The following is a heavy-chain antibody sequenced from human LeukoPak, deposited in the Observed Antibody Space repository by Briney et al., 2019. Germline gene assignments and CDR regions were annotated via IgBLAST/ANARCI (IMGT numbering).Heavy chain of an antibody. CDR1: GGTFITSA. CDR3: ARDQGLTAPPPYGLDV. CDR2: IIRILNIT. D-gene: IGHD5-18*01. V-gene: IGHV1-69*04. J-gene: IGHJ6*02. Sequence: AVKVSCKTSGGTFITSAITWVRQAPGQGLEWMGRIIRILNITTYAQRFQGRVTITADTSTSTGYMELSRLRSEETAVYYCARDQGLTAPPPYGLDVWGQGTTVIVSS.